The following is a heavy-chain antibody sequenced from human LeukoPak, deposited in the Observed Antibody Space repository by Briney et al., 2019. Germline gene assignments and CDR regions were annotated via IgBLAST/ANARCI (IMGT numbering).Heavy chain of an antibody. CDR2: IYTSGST. CDR1: GGSISSGSYY. V-gene: IGHV4-61*02. J-gene: IGHJ4*02. CDR3: ARDQGDDRDY. D-gene: IGHD1-14*01. Sequence: SQTLSLTCTVSGGSISSGSYYWSWIRQPAGKGLEWIWRIYTSGSTNYNPSLKSRVTISVDTSKNQFSLKLSSVTAADTAVYYCARDQGDDRDYWGQGTLVTVSS.